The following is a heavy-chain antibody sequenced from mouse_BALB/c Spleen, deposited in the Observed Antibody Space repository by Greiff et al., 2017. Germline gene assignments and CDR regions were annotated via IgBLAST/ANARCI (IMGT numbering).Heavy chain of an antibody. CDR1: GYTFTSYV. CDR2: INPYNDGT. V-gene: IGHV1-14*01. Sequence: EVQLQQSGPELVKPGASVKMSCKASGYTFTSYVMHWVKQKPGQGLEWIGYINPYNDGTKYNEKFKGKATLTSDKSSSTAYMELSSLTSEDSAVYYCARGRASTMIPYWYFDVWGAGTTVTVSS. D-gene: IGHD2-4*01. CDR3: ARGRASTMIPYWYFDV. J-gene: IGHJ1*01.